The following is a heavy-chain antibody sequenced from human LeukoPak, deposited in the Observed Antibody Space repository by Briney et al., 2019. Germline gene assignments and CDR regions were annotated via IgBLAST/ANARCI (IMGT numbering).Heavy chain of an antibody. CDR2: IYYSGST. CDR1: GGSISSSSYY. J-gene: IGHJ4*02. D-gene: IGHD1-26*01. CDR3: ARLPTWDYYFDY. V-gene: IGHV4-39*01. Sequence: PSETLSLTCTVSGGSISSSSYYWGWIRQPPGKGLEWIGSIYYSGSTYYNPSLKSRVTISVDTSKNQFSLKRSSVTAADTAVYYCARLPTWDYYFDYWGQGTLVTVSS.